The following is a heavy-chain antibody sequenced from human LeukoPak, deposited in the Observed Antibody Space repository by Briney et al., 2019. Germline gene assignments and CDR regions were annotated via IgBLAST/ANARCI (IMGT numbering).Heavy chain of an antibody. J-gene: IGHJ6*02. Sequence: RPGGSLRLSCAASGFTFSSYGMHWVRQAPGKGLEWVAVIWYDGSNKYYADSVKGRFTISRDNSKNTLYLQMNSLRAEDTAVYYCARDHPKYGDYGNFPSYGMDVWGQGTTVAVSS. V-gene: IGHV3-33*01. D-gene: IGHD4-17*01. CDR1: GFTFSSYG. CDR2: IWYDGSNK. CDR3: ARDHPKYGDYGNFPSYGMDV.